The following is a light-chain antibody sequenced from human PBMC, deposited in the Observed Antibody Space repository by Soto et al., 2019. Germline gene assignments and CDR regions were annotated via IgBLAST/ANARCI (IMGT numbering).Light chain of an antibody. CDR3: QSYDSSLGDSV. V-gene: IGLV1-40*01. J-gene: IGLJ3*02. CDR1: GSNIGANYD. Sequence: QPVLTQPPSVSGASGQRVTISCTGSGSNIGANYDVHWYQQLPGTAPKLLIYGNTTRPSGVPDRFSGSKSGASASLAITGLQAEDEADYYCQSYDSSLGDSVFGGGTKLTVL. CDR2: GNT.